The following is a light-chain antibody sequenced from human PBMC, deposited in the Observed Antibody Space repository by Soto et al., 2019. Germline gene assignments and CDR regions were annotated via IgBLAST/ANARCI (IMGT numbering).Light chain of an antibody. CDR3: QQYGTSPFN. CDR1: QRVTSSY. V-gene: IGKV3-20*01. J-gene: IGKJ2*01. CDR2: GAS. Sequence: PGERATLSCRASQRVTSSYLAWYQQRPGQAPRLLIYGASSRATGIPDRFSGSGSGADFTLTISRLEPEDSAVYYCQQYGTSPFNFGQGTKLEI.